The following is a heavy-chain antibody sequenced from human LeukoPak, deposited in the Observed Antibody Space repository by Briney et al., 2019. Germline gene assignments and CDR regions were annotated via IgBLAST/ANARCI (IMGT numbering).Heavy chain of an antibody. J-gene: IGHJ4*02. V-gene: IGHV3-53*01. D-gene: IGHD5-12*01. Sequence: GGSLRLSCAASGFTVSSNYMSWVRQAPGKGLEWVSVIYSDGSTFHADSVKGRFTISRDNSKNTLYLQMNSLRAEDTAVYYCAKRAPYMVATDYWGQGTLVTVSS. CDR1: GFTVSSNY. CDR2: IYSDGST. CDR3: AKRAPYMVATDY.